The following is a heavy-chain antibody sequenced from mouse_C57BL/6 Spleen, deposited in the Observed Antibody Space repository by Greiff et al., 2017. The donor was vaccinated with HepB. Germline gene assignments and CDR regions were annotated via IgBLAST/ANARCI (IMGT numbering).Heavy chain of an antibody. J-gene: IGHJ3*01. CDR2: IHPSDSDT. CDR3: ATQDYGSSYRAY. CDR1: GYTFTSYW. V-gene: IGHV1-74*01. Sequence: VQLQQPGAELVKPGASVKVSCKASGYTFTSYWMHWVKQRPGQGLEWIGRIHPSDSDTNYNQKFKGKATLTVDKSSSTAYMQLSSLTSEDSAVYYCATQDYGSSYRAYWGQGTLVTVSA. D-gene: IGHD1-1*01.